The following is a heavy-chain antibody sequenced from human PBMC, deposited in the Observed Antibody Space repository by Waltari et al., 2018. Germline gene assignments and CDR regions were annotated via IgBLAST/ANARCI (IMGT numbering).Heavy chain of an antibody. Sequence: EVQLVESGGGLVKPGGSLRLSCAASGFTFSSYSMTWVRQAPGKGLEWVSSISSSSSYIYYADSVKGRFTISRDNAKNSLYLQMNSLRAEDTAVYYCARGVPAAGTDYWGQGTLVTVSS. CDR2: ISSSSSYI. D-gene: IGHD2-2*01. V-gene: IGHV3-21*01. J-gene: IGHJ4*02. CDR1: GFTFSSYS. CDR3: ARGVPAAGTDY.